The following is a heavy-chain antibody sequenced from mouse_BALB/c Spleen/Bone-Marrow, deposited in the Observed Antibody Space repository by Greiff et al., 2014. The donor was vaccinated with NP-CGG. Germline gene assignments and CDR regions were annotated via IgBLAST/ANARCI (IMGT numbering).Heavy chain of an antibody. V-gene: IGHV14-3*02. CDR3: AFYYYGSGLFAY. D-gene: IGHD1-1*01. J-gene: IGHJ3*01. CDR2: IDPANGNT. CDR1: GSNIKDTY. Sequence: VQLQQSGAELVKPGASVKLSCTASGSNIKDTYMHWVKQRPEQGLEWIGRIDPANGNTKYDPKFQGKATITADTSSNTAYLQLSSLTSEDTAVYYCAFYYYGSGLFAYWGQGTLVTVSA.